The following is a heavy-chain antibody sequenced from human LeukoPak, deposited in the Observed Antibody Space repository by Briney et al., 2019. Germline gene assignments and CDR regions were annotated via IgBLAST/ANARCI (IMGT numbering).Heavy chain of an antibody. CDR3: AKDKASGSYHDACFQH. CDR1: GFTISNYW. D-gene: IGHD1-26*01. J-gene: IGHJ1*01. V-gene: IGHV3-74*03. Sequence: PGGSLRLSCVGSGFTISNYWMHWVRQAPGTGLVWVSRIHPDGSITTYADSVKGRFTISRDNAKNTLYLQMNSLRTEDTALYYCAKDKASGSYHDACFQHWGQGTLVTVSS. CDR2: IHPDGSIT.